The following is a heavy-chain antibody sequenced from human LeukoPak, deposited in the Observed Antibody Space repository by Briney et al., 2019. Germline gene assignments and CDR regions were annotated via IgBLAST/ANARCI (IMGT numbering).Heavy chain of an antibody. CDR1: GFIFSTDA. CDR3: ARVIRAAPGKGYFDY. Sequence: GGSLRLSCATSGFIFSTDALSWVRQAPGKGLEWASRISGSGGSTYHADSVKGRFTISRDSSKNTLYLQMNSLRAEDTAIYYCARVIRAAPGKGYFDYWAREPWSPSPQ. D-gene: IGHD6-13*01. J-gene: IGHJ4*02. CDR2: ISGSGGST. V-gene: IGHV3-23*01.